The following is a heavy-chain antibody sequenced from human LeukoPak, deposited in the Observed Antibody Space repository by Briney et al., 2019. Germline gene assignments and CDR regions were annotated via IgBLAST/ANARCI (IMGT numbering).Heavy chain of an antibody. J-gene: IGHJ1*01. D-gene: IGHD3-22*01. CDR1: GFTFSSYW. CDR2: IKSDGNT. V-gene: IGHV3-74*01. CDR3: ARAPSESGGYYPEYFRH. Sequence: GGSLRLSCAASGFTFSSYWMHWVRQAPGKGLVWVSRIKSDGNTNYADSVKGRFTIPRDNAKNTVSLQMNSLRAEDTGVYYCARAPSESGGYYPEYFRHWGQGTLVTVSS.